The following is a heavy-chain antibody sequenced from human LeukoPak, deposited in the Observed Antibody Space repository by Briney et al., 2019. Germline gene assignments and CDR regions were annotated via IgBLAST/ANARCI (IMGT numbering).Heavy chain of an antibody. CDR2: ISYDGSNK. CDR3: ARDRGGISGYYYTSGRY. V-gene: IGHV3-30-3*01. D-gene: IGHD3-22*01. CDR1: GFTFSSYT. Sequence: PGGSLRLSCAASGFTFSSYTMYWVRQAPGKGLEWVAVISYDGSNKYYADSVKGRFTISRDNSKNTLYLQMNSLRAEDTAVYYCARDRGGISGYYYTSGRYWGQGTLVTVSS. J-gene: IGHJ4*02.